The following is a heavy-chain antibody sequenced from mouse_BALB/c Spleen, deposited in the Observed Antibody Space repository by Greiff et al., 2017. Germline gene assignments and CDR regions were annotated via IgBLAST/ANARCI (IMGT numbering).Heavy chain of an antibody. J-gene: IGHJ2*01. D-gene: IGHD2-1*01. Sequence: EVKLMESGGGLVQPGGSLKLSCAASGFAFSRYCMSWVRQAPGKGLEWIGEISRDSSTTNYTPALKAKFIISRDNDKNTLYLQMSNVRSEDTALYDCARQGGKGFDYWGQGTTVTVSS. CDR1: GFAFSRYC. V-gene: IGHV4-1*02. CDR3: ARQGGKGFDY. CDR2: ISRDSSTT.